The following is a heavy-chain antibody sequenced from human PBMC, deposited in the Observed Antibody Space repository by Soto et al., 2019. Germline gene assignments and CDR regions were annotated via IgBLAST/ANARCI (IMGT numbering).Heavy chain of an antibody. J-gene: IGHJ3*02. V-gene: IGHV3-23*01. CDR2: ISGSGGST. CDR1: GFTFSSYA. Sequence: EVQLLESGGGLVQPGGSLRLSCAASGFTFSSYAMSWVRQAPGKGLEWVSAISGSGGSTYYADSVKGRFTISRDNSKNTLYLQMNSLRAEDTAVYYCAKDDSTETTLRGAFDIWGQGTMVTVSS. CDR3: AKDDSTETTLRGAFDI. D-gene: IGHD4-17*01.